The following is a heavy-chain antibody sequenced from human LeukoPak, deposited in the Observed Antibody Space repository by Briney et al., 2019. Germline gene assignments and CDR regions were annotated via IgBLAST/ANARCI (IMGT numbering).Heavy chain of an antibody. D-gene: IGHD4-23*01. CDR2: IYYSGST. CDR1: GGSVSSGSYY. V-gene: IGHV4-61*01. CDR3: AMTTVVTPYYYYGMDV. Sequence: SETLSLTCTVSGGSVSSGSYYWSWIRQPPGKGLEWIGYIYYSGSTNYNPSLKSRVTISVDTSKNQFSLKLSSVTAADTAVYYCAMTTVVTPYYYYGMDVWGQGTTVTVSS. J-gene: IGHJ6*02.